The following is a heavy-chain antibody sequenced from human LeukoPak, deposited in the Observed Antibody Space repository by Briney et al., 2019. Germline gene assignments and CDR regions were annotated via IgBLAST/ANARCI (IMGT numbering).Heavy chain of an antibody. V-gene: IGHV3-48*03. J-gene: IGHJ6*02. CDR2: ISSSGSTI. CDR3: ARNYYGMDV. CDR1: GFTFSGYE. Sequence: GGSLRLSCAASGFTFSGYEMNWVRRAPGKGLEWVSYISSSGSTIYYADSVKGRFTISRDNAKNSLYLQMNSLRAEDTAVYYCARNYYGMDVWGQETTVTVSS.